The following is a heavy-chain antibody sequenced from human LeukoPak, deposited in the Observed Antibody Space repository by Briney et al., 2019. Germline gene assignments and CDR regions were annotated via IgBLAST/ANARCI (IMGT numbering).Heavy chain of an antibody. Sequence: GGSLRLSCAASGFTFSSYAMHWVRQAPGKGLEWVAVISYDGSNKYYADSVKGRFTISRDNSKNTLYLQMNSLRAEDTAVYYCARDGGEPFYYFDYWGQGTLVTVSS. V-gene: IGHV3-30-3*01. CDR1: GFTFSSYA. J-gene: IGHJ4*02. D-gene: IGHD3-16*01. CDR2: ISYDGSNK. CDR3: ARDGGEPFYYFDY.